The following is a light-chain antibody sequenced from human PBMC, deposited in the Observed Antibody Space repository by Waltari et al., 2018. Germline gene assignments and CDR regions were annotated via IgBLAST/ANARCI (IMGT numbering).Light chain of an antibody. Sequence: QSALTQPPSASGSPGQSVTISCTGITSAGGGFTYVSWYQHHPGKAPKLIIYEVAKRPSWVSDRFSGSKSGNTASLTVSGLQAEDEADYYCYSYAGSNTLVFGGGTKLTVL. CDR2: EVA. CDR1: TSAGGGFTY. V-gene: IGLV2-8*01. CDR3: YSYAGSNTLV. J-gene: IGLJ2*01.